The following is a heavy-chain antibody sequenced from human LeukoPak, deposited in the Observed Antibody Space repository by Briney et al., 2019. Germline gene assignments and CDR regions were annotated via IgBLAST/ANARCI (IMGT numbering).Heavy chain of an antibody. D-gene: IGHD5-18*01. CDR2: IFSSGGEI. CDR1: GFTFSTFA. Sequence: GGSLRLSCAASGFTFSTFAMLWVRQPPGKGLEWVSSIFSSGGEIHYADSVRGRFTISRDNSKSILSLQMNSLRAEDTAIYYCATYRQVLLPFESWGQGTLVTVSS. V-gene: IGHV3-23*01. CDR3: ATYRQVLLPFES. J-gene: IGHJ4*02.